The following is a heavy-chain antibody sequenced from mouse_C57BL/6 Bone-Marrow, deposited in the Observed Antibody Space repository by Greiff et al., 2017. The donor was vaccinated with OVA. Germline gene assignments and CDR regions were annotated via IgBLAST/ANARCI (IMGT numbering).Heavy chain of an antibody. CDR1: GYTFTDYE. Sequence: QVQLKESGAELVRPGASVTLSCKASGYTFTDYEMHWVKQTPVHGLEWIGAIDPETSGTAYNQKFKGKAILTADKSSSTAYMELRSLTSEDSAVYYCTRKEYGRAWFAYWGQGTLVTVSA. CDR3: TRKEYGRAWFAY. D-gene: IGHD1-1*01. J-gene: IGHJ3*01. CDR2: IDPETSGT. V-gene: IGHV1-15*01.